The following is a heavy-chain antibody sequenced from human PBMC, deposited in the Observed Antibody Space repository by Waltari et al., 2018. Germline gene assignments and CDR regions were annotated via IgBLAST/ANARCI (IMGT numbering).Heavy chain of an antibody. V-gene: IGHV4-31*03. Sequence: QVQLQESGPGLVKPSQTLSLTCTVSGGSISSGGYYWTWIRQPPGKGLEWIGYIYSSGSTYYNPSLKSRVTISVDTSKNQFSLKLSSVTAADTAVYYCARVSLRFLGGVDYGMDVWGQGTTVTVSS. CDR1: GGSISSGGYY. CDR2: IYSSGST. J-gene: IGHJ6*02. CDR3: ARVSLRFLGGVDYGMDV. D-gene: IGHD3-3*01.